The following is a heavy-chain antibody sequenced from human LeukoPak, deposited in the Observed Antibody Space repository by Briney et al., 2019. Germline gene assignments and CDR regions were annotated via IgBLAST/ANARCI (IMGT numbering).Heavy chain of an antibody. D-gene: IGHD2-2*02. CDR3: ARSFDCSSTSCYMEDWNYYYGMDV. J-gene: IGHJ6*02. CDR1: GGANRSYY. V-gene: IGHV4-59*08. CDR2: IYYCGST. Sequence: SETLSLTCTVSGGANRSYYWRWIGEPPGKGVVWMGYIYYCGSTHHNPSLKSRLTISVDTSKNQFSLKLSSVTAADTAVYYCARSFDCSSTSCYMEDWNYYYGMDVWGQGTTVTVSS.